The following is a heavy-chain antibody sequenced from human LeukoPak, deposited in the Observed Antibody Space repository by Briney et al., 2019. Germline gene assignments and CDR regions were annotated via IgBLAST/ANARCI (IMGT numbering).Heavy chain of an antibody. D-gene: IGHD6-13*01. V-gene: IGHV3-33*01. CDR3: ARKGSSSWSFDY. CDR2: IWYVGSNK. J-gene: IGHJ4*02. CDR1: GFTFGSYG. Sequence: GGSLRLSCAASGFTFGSYGMHWVRQAPGKGLEWVPVIWYVGSNKYYADSVKGRFTISRDNSKNTLYLQMNSLRAEDTAVYYCARKGSSSWSFDYWGQGTLVTVSS.